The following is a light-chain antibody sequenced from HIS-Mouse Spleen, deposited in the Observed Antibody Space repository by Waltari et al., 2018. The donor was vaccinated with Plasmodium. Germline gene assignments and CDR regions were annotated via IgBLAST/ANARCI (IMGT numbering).Light chain of an antibody. CDR2: EDS. V-gene: IGLV3-10*01. CDR1: ALPKNY. Sequence: SYELTQPPSVSVSPGQTARITCPGAALPKNYAYWYQQKSGQAPVLVIYEDSKRPSGSPERFSGSSSGTMATLTISGAQVEDEADYYCYSTDSSGNHRVFGGGTKLTVL. CDR3: YSTDSSGNHRV. J-gene: IGLJ3*02.